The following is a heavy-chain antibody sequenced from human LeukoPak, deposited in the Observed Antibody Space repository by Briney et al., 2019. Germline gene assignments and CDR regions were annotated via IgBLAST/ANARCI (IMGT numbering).Heavy chain of an antibody. CDR1: GYTFSSYD. CDR3: ARGVFGVVIIGDYFALDY. D-gene: IGHD3-3*01. V-gene: IGHV1-8*01. Sequence: ASVKVSCKSSGYTFSSYDINWVRQATGQGLEWMGWMNPNSGNTGCAQKFQGRVTMTRDTSISTAYMELSTLRSEDTAVYYCARGVFGVVIIGDYFALDYWGQGTLVTVSS. J-gene: IGHJ4*02. CDR2: MNPNSGNT.